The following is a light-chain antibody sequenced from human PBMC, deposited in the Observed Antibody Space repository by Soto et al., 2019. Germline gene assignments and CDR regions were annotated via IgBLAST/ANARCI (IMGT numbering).Light chain of an antibody. CDR1: SSNIGSNT. V-gene: IGLV1-44*01. Sequence: QSVLTQPPSASGTPGQRVTISCSGSSSNIGSNTVNWYQQLPGTAPKLLIYSNDQRPSGVTDRFAGSKSGTSASLAISWLQSEDEADYYCAAWDGSLNGYVFGTGTKLTVL. CDR2: SND. J-gene: IGLJ1*01. CDR3: AAWDGSLNGYV.